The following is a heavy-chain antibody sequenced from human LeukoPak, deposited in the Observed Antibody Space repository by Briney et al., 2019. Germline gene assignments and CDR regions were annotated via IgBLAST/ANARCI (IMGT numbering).Heavy chain of an antibody. CDR2: INHSGST. Sequence: SETLSLTCAVYGGSFSGYYWSWIRQPPGKGLEWVGEINHSGSTNYNPSLKSRVTISVDTSKNQFSLKLSSVTAADTAVYYCARQGYYDFWSAYYFDYRGQGTLVTVSS. CDR3: ARQGYYDFWSAYYFDY. CDR1: GGSFSGYY. D-gene: IGHD3-3*01. V-gene: IGHV4-34*01. J-gene: IGHJ4*02.